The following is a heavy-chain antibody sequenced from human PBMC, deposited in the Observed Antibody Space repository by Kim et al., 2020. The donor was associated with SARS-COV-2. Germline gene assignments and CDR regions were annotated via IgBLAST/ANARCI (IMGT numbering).Heavy chain of an antibody. CDR2: IIPIFGTA. CDR1: GGTFSSYA. V-gene: IGHV1-69*13. J-gene: IGHJ6*02. D-gene: IGHD3-10*01. CDR3: TMVRGERGYYYYGMDV. Sequence: SVKVSCKASGGTFSSYAISWVRQAPGQGLEWMGGIIPIFGTANYAQKFQGRVTITADESTSTAYMELSSLRSEDTAVYYCTMVRGERGYYYYGMDVWGQGTTATVSS.